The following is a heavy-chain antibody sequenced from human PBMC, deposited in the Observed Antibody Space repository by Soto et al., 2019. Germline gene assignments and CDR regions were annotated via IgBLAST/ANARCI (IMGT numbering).Heavy chain of an antibody. Sequence: QVQLVQSGAEMKKPGSSVKLSCQSSGGTFNTYAMNWVRQAPGQGPEWMGDISPMFGAANYAPKFQGRVTITADESTGTSYMHLSSLTSEDTALYFCAREVQVHTPAFVYWGQGTLVTVSS. CDR1: GGTFNTYA. D-gene: IGHD3-10*01. V-gene: IGHV1-69*19. CDR3: AREVQVHTPAFVY. J-gene: IGHJ4*02. CDR2: ISPMFGAA.